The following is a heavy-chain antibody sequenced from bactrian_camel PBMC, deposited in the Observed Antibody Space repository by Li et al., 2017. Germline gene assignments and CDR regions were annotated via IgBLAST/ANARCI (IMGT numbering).Heavy chain of an antibody. D-gene: IGHD1*01. V-gene: IGHV3S31*01. CDR3: AADCLCLLERNDWYY. CDR1: GYTAGRYC. CDR2: IHRDSGGT. J-gene: IGHJ4*01. Sequence: VQLVESGGGPVQAGESLRLSCKTSGYTAGRYCMGWFRQAPGKEREGVATIHRDSGGTFYAGSVKGRFTISRDNAKTTVYLQMNSLKPEDTALYICAADCLCLLERNDWYYQGQGTQVTVS.